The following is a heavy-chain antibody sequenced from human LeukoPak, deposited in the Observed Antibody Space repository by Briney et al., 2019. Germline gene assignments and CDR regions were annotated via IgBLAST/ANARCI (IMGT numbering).Heavy chain of an antibody. D-gene: IGHD6-19*01. CDR3: ARDADIAVAGPTSADY. J-gene: IGHJ4*02. Sequence: ASVKVSCKASGYTFTSYYMHWVRQAPGQGLEWMGIINPSGGSTSYAQKFQGRVTMTRDTSTSTVYMELSSLRSEDTAVYYCARDADIAVAGPTSADYWGQGTLVTVSS. CDR1: GYTFTSYY. CDR2: INPSGGST. V-gene: IGHV1-46*01.